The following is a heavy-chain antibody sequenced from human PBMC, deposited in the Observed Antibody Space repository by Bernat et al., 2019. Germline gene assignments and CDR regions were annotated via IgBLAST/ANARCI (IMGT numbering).Heavy chain of an antibody. CDR3: ARTVGISTPGYFDL. Sequence: EVQLVESGGGLVQPGGSLRLSCAASGFTFSSYAMHWVRQAPGKGLEYVSAINNNGGSTFYANSVKGRFTISRDNSKNTLYLQVDSLRAEDMAVYYCARTVGISTPGYFDLWGRGTLVTVSS. D-gene: IGHD4-23*01. V-gene: IGHV3-64*01. J-gene: IGHJ2*01. CDR1: GFTFSSYA. CDR2: INNNGGST.